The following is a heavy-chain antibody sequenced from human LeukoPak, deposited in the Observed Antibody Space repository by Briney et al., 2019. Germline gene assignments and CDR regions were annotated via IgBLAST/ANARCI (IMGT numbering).Heavy chain of an antibody. V-gene: IGHV3-7*01. CDR2: INQGGSVK. CDR1: GFSFRDFW. Sequence: GGSLRLSCAASGFSFRDFWMTWVRQAPGKGLEWVANINQGGSVKYYVDSVKGRFTISRDNSKNTLYLQMNSLRAEDTAVYYCAKEEVQWELRFDYWGQGTLVTVSS. J-gene: IGHJ4*02. CDR3: AKEEVQWELRFDY. D-gene: IGHD1-26*01.